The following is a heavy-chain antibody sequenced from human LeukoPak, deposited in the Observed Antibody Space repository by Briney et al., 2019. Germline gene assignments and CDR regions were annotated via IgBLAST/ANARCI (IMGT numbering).Heavy chain of an antibody. D-gene: IGHD6-13*01. CDR2: ISSSGSTI. Sequence: GGSLRLSCAASGFTFSDYYMSWIRQAPGKGLEWVSYISSSGSTIYYADSVKGRFTISRDNAKNSLYLQMNSLRAEDTAVYYCASPPRIAAVGTPRDYWGQGTLVTVSS. V-gene: IGHV3-11*01. CDR3: ASPPRIAAVGTPRDY. J-gene: IGHJ4*02. CDR1: GFTFSDYY.